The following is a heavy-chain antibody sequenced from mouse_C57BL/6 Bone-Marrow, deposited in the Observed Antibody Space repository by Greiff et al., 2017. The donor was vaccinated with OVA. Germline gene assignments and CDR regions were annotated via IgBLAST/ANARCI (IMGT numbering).Heavy chain of an antibody. Sequence: VQLQQSGAELVRPGASVKLSCTASGFNIKDDYMHWVKQRPEQGLEWIGWIDPENGDTEYASKFQGKATITADTSSNTAYLQLSSLTSEDTAVYYCTLEGNSYWYFDVWGTGTTVTVSS. CDR2: IDPENGDT. V-gene: IGHV14-4*01. CDR1: GFNIKDDY. J-gene: IGHJ1*03. D-gene: IGHD5-2*01. CDR3: TLEGNSYWYFDV.